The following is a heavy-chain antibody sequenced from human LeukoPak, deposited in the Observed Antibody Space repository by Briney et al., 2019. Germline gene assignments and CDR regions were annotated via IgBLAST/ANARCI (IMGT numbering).Heavy chain of an antibody. CDR1: GFTFSSYA. CDR2: ISGSGGST. CDR3: ANRVLRFLEPGA. J-gene: IGHJ5*02. Sequence: PGGSLRLSCAASGFTFSSYAMSWVRQAPGKGLEWVSAISGSGGSTYYADSEKGRFTISRDNSKNTLYLQMNSLRAEDTAVYYCANRVLRFLEPGAWGQGTLVTVSS. D-gene: IGHD3-3*01. V-gene: IGHV3-23*01.